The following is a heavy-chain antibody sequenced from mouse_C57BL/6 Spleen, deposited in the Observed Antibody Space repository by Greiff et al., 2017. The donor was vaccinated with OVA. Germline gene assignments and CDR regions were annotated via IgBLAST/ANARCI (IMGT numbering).Heavy chain of an antibody. V-gene: IGHV1-39*01. D-gene: IGHD2-4*01. CDR2: INPNYGTT. CDR3: ARGIYYDYSWYFDV. Sequence: VQLQQSGPELVKPGASVKISCKASGYSFTDYNMNWVKQSNGKSLEWIGVINPNYGTTSYNQKFTGKATLTVDQSSSTAYMQLNSLTSDDSAVYYFARGIYYDYSWYFDVWGTGTTVTVSS. CDR1: GYSFTDYN. J-gene: IGHJ1*03.